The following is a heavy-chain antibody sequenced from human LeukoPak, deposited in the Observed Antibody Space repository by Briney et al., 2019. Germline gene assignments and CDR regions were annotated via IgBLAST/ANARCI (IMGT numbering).Heavy chain of an antibody. Sequence: SETLSLTCTVPGGSISSYYWSWIRQPPGKGLEWIGYIYYSGSTNYNPSLKSRVTISVDTSKNQFSLKLSSVTAADTAVYYCARGHSSWRDYFDYWGQGTLVTVSS. CDR3: ARGHSSWRDYFDY. J-gene: IGHJ4*02. V-gene: IGHV4-59*01. CDR1: GGSISSYY. CDR2: IYYSGST. D-gene: IGHD6-13*01.